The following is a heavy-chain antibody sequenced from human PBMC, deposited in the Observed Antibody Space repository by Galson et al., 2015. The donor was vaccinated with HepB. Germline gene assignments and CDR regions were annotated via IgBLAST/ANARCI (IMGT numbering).Heavy chain of an antibody. CDR1: GFTFGQDG. J-gene: IGHJ4*01. CDR3: ARDLGGHRADYFEY. CDR2: ISSSGDYI. D-gene: IGHD4-23*01. V-gene: IGHV3-23*01. Sequence: SLRLSCAASGFTFGQDGMSWVRQAPGKGLEWVSVISSSGDYINYADSVRGRFTISRDNSRSTLYLHMNSLRVEDTAIYYCARDLGGHRADYFEYWGDGTLVTVSS.